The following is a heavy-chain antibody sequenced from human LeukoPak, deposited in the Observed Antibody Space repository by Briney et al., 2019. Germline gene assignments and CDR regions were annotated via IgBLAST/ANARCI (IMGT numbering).Heavy chain of an antibody. CDR3: ANITAAGGYFEY. D-gene: IGHD6-25*01. CDR1: GGSTSSYY. J-gene: IGHJ4*02. CDR2: IYTSGST. V-gene: IGHV4-4*07. Sequence: SETLSLTCTVSGGSTSSYYWSWIRQPAGKGLEWIGRIYTSGSTNYNPSLKSRVAISVDKSKNQFSLKLSSVTAADTAVYYCANITAAGGYFEYWGQGTLVTVSS.